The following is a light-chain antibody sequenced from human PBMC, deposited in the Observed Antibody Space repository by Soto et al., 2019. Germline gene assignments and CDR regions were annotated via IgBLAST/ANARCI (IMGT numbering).Light chain of an antibody. CDR3: QQYGSSHPWT. Sequence: EIVMTQSPATLSVSPGERATLSCRASQSVSSSYLAWYQQKPGQAPRLLIYGASSRATGIPDRFSGSGSGTDFTLTISRLEPGDFAVYYCQQYGSSHPWTFGQGTKVDIK. V-gene: IGKV3-20*01. CDR1: QSVSSSY. J-gene: IGKJ1*01. CDR2: GAS.